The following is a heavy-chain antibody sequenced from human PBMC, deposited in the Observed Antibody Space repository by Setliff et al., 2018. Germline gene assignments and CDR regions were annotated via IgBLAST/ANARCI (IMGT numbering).Heavy chain of an antibody. CDR2: IDPGDSET. V-gene: IGHV5-51*01. Sequence: PGESLKISCQTSGYSFISYWIGWVRQMPGKGLEWIGIIDPGDSETRYSPSFQGQISISADKSINTAYLHWSSLKASDTAIYYCVRAGSGIGGDLDYWGQGTLVTVS. CDR3: VRAGSGIGGDLDY. CDR1: GYSFISYW. D-gene: IGHD3-10*01. J-gene: IGHJ4*02.